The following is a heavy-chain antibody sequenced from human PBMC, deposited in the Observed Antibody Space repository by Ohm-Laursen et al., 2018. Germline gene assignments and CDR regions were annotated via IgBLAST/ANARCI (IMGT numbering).Heavy chain of an antibody. Sequence: GTLSLTCFVSGGSIISYYWSWIRQPPGKGLEWIGYIYYNGNPRYNPSLESRVTISVDPSKNQFSLKLNSVTAADTALYYCVLYSSFSVSWGQGTLVTVSS. D-gene: IGHD6-6*01. V-gene: IGHV4-59*08. J-gene: IGHJ5*02. CDR2: IYYNGNP. CDR1: GGSIISYY. CDR3: VLYSSFSVS.